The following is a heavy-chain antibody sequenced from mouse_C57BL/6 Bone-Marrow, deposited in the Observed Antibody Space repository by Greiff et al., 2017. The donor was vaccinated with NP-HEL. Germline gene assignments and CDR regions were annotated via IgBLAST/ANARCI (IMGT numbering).Heavy chain of an antibody. CDR1: GFTFSSYA. V-gene: IGHV5-4*01. CDR3: AREKGNLLTFDY. CDR2: ISDGGSYT. Sequence: DVQLVESGGGLVKPGGSLKLSCAASGFTFSSYAMSWVRQTPEKRLEWVATISDGGSYTYYPDNVKGRFTISRDNAKNNLYLQMSHLKSEDTAMYYCAREKGNLLTFDYWGQGTTLTVSS. J-gene: IGHJ2*01. D-gene: IGHD2-1*01.